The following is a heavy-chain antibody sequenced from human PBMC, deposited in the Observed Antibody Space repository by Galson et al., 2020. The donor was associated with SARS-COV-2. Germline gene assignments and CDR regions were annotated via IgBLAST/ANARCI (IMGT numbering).Heavy chain of an antibody. CDR1: GFPFSSYT. CDR2: FSRSTGNT. CDR3: ALGRYVSY. V-gene: IGHV3-23*01. D-gene: IGHD6-19*01. J-gene: IGHJ4*02. Sequence: GGSLRLSCPASGFPFSSYTMNWARQAPGKGPEWVSTFSRSTGNTYYSDPVKDRFTISRDNSKNTLYLQMDSLRAEDTAVYYCALGRYVSYWGQGTLVTVSS.